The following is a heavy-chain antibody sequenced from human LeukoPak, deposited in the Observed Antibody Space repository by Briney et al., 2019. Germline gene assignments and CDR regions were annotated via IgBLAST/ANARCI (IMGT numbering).Heavy chain of an antibody. D-gene: IGHD3-3*01. J-gene: IGHJ4*02. Sequence: PGGSLRLSCAASGFTFSSHWMSWVRQAPGKGLEWVANIKQDGSEKYYVDSVKGRFTISRDNAKNSLYLQMDSLRAEDTAVYYCARGTRIAYYDFWSGYQYFDYWGQGTLVTVSS. V-gene: IGHV3-7*01. CDR1: GFTFSSHW. CDR3: ARGTRIAYYDFWSGYQYFDY. CDR2: IKQDGSEK.